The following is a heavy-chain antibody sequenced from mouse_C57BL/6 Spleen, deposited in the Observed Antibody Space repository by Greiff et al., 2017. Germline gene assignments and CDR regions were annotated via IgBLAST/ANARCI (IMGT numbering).Heavy chain of an antibody. CDR3: ARRGGTDAMDY. CDR1: GYTFTSYW. D-gene: IGHD4-1*01. CDR2: LDPSDSYT. J-gene: IGHJ4*01. V-gene: IGHV1-69*01. Sequence: QVQLQQPGAELVMPGASVKLSCKASGYTFTSYWMHWVKQRPGQGLEWIGELDPSDSYTNYNQKFKGKSTLTVDKSSSTAYMQLSSLTSEDSAVYYCARRGGTDAMDYWGQGTSVTVSS.